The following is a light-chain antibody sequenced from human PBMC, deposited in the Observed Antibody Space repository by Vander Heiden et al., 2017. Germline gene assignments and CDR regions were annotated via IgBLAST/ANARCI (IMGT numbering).Light chain of an antibody. CDR3: QQRRT. CDR2: DAS. J-gene: IGKJ2*01. V-gene: IGKV3-11*01. CDR1: QSVSSY. Sequence: EIVLTQSPATLSLSPGERATLSCRASQSVSSYLAWDQQKPGQAPRLLIYDASNRATGIPARFSGSGSGTDFTLTISSLEPEDFAGYYCQQRRTFGQGTKLEIK.